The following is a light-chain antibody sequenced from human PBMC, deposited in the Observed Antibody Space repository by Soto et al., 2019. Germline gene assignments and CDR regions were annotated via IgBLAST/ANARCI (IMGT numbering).Light chain of an antibody. J-gene: IGKJ5*01. CDR1: ETIRGL. V-gene: IGKV3D-15*01. CDR3: QQYNNWPAIT. CDR2: ASV. Sequence: EIVLRQSPATLSLSPGERATLSCRASETIRGLLAWYQQRPGQPPRLLIYASVQRATGIPARFSGSGSGTEFTLTIGRLQSEDSAVYYCQQYNNWPAITFGQGTRLEIK.